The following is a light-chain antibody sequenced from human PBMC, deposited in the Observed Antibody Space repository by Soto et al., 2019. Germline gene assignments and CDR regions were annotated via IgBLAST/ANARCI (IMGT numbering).Light chain of an antibody. V-gene: IGKV3-11*01. CDR2: GAS. CDR1: QSVSSF. CDR3: QQYSDWRPQ. J-gene: IGKJ1*01. Sequence: EIVLTQSPATLSLSPGERATLSCRASQSVSSFLAWYQQKPGQAPRLLIFGASYRATGIPARFTGGGSGTEFTLTISSLQSEDFAVYYCQQYSDWRPQFGQGTKVEIK.